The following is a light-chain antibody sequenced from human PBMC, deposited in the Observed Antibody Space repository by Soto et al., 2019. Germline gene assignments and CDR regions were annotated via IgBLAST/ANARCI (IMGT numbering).Light chain of an antibody. CDR2: ATD. CDR3: QHYNNWPIT. J-gene: IGKJ5*01. V-gene: IGKV1-5*01. Sequence: DIQMTPSPSTLSGSVVDRVTITCRASQSISSWLAWYQQQSGKAPKLLIYATDTLQSGVPSRFSGSGSGTDFTLTISSLQAADFAVYHCQHYNNWPITFGQGTRLEIK. CDR1: QSISSW.